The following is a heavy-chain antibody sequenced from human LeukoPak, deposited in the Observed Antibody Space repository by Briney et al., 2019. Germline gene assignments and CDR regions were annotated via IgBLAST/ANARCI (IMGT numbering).Heavy chain of an antibody. D-gene: IGHD3-9*01. J-gene: IGHJ5*02. Sequence: SETLSLTCAVYGGSFSGYYWSWIRQPPGKGLEWIGEINHSGSTNYNPSLKSRLTISVDTSKNQFSLKLSSVTAADTAVYYCARRTLRYFDWQGFDPWGQGTLVTVSS. V-gene: IGHV4-34*01. CDR1: GGSFSGYY. CDR3: ARRTLRYFDWQGFDP. CDR2: INHSGST.